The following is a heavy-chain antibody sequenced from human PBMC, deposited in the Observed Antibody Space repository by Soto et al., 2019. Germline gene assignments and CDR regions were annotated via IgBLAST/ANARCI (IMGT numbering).Heavy chain of an antibody. CDR3: ARVGSGYDFVAGTYRNWFDP. J-gene: IGHJ5*02. Sequence: QVQLQESGPGLVKPSETLSLTCTVSGGSISSYYWSWIRQPPGKELEWIGYIYYSGSTNYNPSLKSRVTISVDTSKNQFSLKLSSVTAADTAVYYCARVGSGYDFVAGTYRNWFDPWGQGTLVTVSS. D-gene: IGHD5-12*01. CDR2: IYYSGST. CDR1: GGSISSYY. V-gene: IGHV4-59*01.